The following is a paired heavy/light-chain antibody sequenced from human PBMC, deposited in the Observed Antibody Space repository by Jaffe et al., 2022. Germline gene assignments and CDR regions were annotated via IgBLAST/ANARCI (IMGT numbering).Heavy chain of an antibody. J-gene: IGHJ4*02. V-gene: IGHV3-15*01. Sequence: EVQLVESGGDLVKPGGSLRLSCAASGFSFSNAWMTWVRQAPGKGLEWVGHIKSKTDGGATDYAAPVKGRFTISRDDSKNTVYLQMNSLKTEDTAVYYCTTPPGYFEWAPFDYWGQGTLVTVSS. CDR3: TTPPGYFEWAPFDY. CDR2: IKSKTDGGAT. D-gene: IGHD3-9*01. CDR1: GFSFSNAW.
Light chain of an antibody. CDR3: QQYNDWPRT. CDR2: GAS. V-gene: IGKV3-15*01. J-gene: IGKJ1*01. CDR1: QSVSS. Sequence: EIVMTQSPATLSVSPGERATLSCRASQSVSSLAWYQQKPGQAPRLLIYGASTRATGIPARFSGSGSGTEFTLTISNLQSEDFALYYCQQYNDWPRTFGQGTKVEIK.